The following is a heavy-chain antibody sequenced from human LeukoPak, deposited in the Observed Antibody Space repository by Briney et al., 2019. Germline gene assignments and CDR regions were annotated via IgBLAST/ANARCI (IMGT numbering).Heavy chain of an antibody. V-gene: IGHV5-51*01. CDR1: GYSFTAFW. CDR3: ARPGIAEETEYFQH. Sequence: GESLKISCKGSGYSFTAFWIAWVRQMPGKGLEWMGIIYPSDSDTRYSPSFEGRVTISADKSISTAYLQWSSLKASDTAMYYCARPGIAEETEYFQHWGQGTLVTVSS. J-gene: IGHJ1*01. CDR2: IYPSDSDT. D-gene: IGHD6-13*01.